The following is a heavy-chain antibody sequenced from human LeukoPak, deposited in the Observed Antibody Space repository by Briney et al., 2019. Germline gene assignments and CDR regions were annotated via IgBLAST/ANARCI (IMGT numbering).Heavy chain of an antibody. CDR2: IQSDGSDQ. CDR1: GFTFSSYG. Sequence: GGSLRLSCAASGFTFSSYGMHWVRQAPGKGLEWVAFIQSDGSDQYYADSVKGRFTISRDNSKNTLYLQMNSLRAEDTALYYCARDRFLRRPEPAEYWGQGTLVTVSS. CDR3: ARDRFLRRPEPAEY. J-gene: IGHJ4*02. V-gene: IGHV3-30*02. D-gene: IGHD2/OR15-2a*01.